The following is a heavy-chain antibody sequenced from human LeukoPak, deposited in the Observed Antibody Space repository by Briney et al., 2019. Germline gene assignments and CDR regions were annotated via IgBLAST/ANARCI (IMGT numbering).Heavy chain of an antibody. CDR2: INHSGST. V-gene: IGHV4-34*01. CDR3: ARVLWFGEGVEDY. D-gene: IGHD3-10*01. CDR1: GGSFSGYY. Sequence: PSETLSLTCAVYGGSFSGYYWSWIRQPPGKGLEWIGEINHSGSTNYNPSLKSRVTISVDTSKNQFSLKLSSVTAADTAVYYCARVLWFGEGVEDYWGQGTLVTVSS. J-gene: IGHJ4*02.